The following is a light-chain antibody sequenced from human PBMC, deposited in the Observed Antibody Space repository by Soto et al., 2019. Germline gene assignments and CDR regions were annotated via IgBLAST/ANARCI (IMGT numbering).Light chain of an antibody. CDR2: VNSDGGH. J-gene: IGLJ3*02. Sequence: QPVLTQSPSASASLGASVKLTCTLDSGHSTYAIAWHQQQPEKGPRYLMKVNSDGGHTEGDGIPDRFSGSSSGAERYLTISSLQSEDEADYFCQTCGAGIRVFGGGTKLTVL. CDR3: QTCGAGIRV. V-gene: IGLV4-69*01. CDR1: SGHSTYA.